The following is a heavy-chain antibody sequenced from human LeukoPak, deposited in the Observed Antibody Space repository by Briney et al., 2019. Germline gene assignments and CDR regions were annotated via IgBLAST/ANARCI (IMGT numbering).Heavy chain of an antibody. J-gene: IGHJ5*02. D-gene: IGHD6-19*01. Sequence: GGSLRLSCAASGFTFSNYWMHWVRQAPGKGLVWVSCINTDGTTTKYAGSVKGRFNISRDSARNTLFLQMNSLRAEDTAVYYCVRSVAVTFDPWGRGTLVTVSS. CDR2: INTDGTTT. CDR1: GFTFSNYW. CDR3: VRSVAVTFDP. V-gene: IGHV3-74*03.